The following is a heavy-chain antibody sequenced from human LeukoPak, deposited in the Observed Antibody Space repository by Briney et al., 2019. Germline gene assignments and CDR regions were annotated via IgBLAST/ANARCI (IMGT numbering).Heavy chain of an antibody. CDR1: GFSFSTYE. D-gene: IGHD3-3*01. CDR3: ATALGKPEWYPGY. V-gene: IGHV3-48*02. J-gene: IGHJ4*02. Sequence: PGGSPRLSCAASGFSFSTYEMNWVRQAPGKGLEWISYVSRSSSVTHYADSVKGRFTISRDNAKNSLYLQMSSLRDEDTAVYYCATALGKPEWYPGYWGQGTLVTVSS. CDR2: VSRSSSVT.